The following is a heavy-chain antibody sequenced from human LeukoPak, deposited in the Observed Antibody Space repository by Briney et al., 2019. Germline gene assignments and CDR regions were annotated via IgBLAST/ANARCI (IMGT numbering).Heavy chain of an antibody. CDR1: GGTFSSYA. Sequence: ASVKVSCKASGGTFSSYAISWVRQAPGQGLEWMGWISAYNGNTNYAQKLQGRVTMTTDTSTSTAYMELRSLRSDDTAVYYCARDYGDYYYMDVWGKGTTVTVSS. CDR3: ARDYGDYYYMDV. D-gene: IGHD4-17*01. J-gene: IGHJ6*03. CDR2: ISAYNGNT. V-gene: IGHV1-18*01.